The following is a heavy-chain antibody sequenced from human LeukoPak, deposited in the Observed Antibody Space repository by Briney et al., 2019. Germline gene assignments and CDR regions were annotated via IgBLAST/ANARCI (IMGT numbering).Heavy chain of an antibody. CDR1: GFTLINHA. CDR3: ASPKGGRYHEGFDY. V-gene: IGHV3-23*01. D-gene: IGHD1-26*01. CDR2: ISDSGANT. Sequence: GGSLTLSCAASGFTLINHAMSWVRQVPGKGLEWVSAISDSGANTYFADSVKGRFTISRDNSKNTLYLQMNSLRAEDTAVYYCASPKGGRYHEGFDYWGQGTLVTVSS. J-gene: IGHJ4*02.